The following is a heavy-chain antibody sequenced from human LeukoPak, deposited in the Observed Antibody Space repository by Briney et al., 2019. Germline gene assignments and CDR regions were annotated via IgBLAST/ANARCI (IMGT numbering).Heavy chain of an antibody. CDR3: ARVMRFWSGYYDY. V-gene: IGHV4-39*07. CDR2: IYYSGST. Sequence: SETLSLTCTVSGGSISSSSYYWGWIRQPPGKGLEWIGSIYYSGSTNYNPSLKSRVTISVDTSKNQFSLKLSSVTAADTAVYYCARVMRFWSGYYDYWGQGTLVTVSS. J-gene: IGHJ4*02. CDR1: GGSISSSSYY. D-gene: IGHD3-3*01.